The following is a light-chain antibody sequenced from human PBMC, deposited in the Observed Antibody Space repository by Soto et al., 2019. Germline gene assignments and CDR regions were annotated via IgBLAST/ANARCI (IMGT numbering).Light chain of an antibody. J-gene: IGKJ3*01. Sequence: DIQMTQSPSSLSASVGDRVTITCRASQGITNSLAWYQQKPGKVPKLLIYAASTLQLGFPSRFTGSGSGTDFTLTISILQPEDVATYYCQNYNNAPLTFGPGTKVD. V-gene: IGKV1-27*01. CDR1: QGITNS. CDR2: AAS. CDR3: QNYNNAPLT.